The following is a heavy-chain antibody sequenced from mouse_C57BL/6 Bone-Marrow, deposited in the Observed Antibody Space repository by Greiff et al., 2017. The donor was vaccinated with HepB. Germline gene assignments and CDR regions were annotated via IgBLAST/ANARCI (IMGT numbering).Heavy chain of an antibody. Sequence: EVHLVESGGGLVQPGGSMKLSCVASGFTFSNYWMNWVRQSPEKGLEWVAQIRLKSDNYATHYAESVKGRFTISRDDSKSSVYLQMNNLRAEDTGIYYCTGRYSLDGNYGDYWGQGTTLTVSS. CDR3: TGRYSLDGNYGDY. J-gene: IGHJ2*01. D-gene: IGHD2-1*01. CDR1: GFTFSNYW. V-gene: IGHV6-3*01. CDR2: IRLKSDNYAT.